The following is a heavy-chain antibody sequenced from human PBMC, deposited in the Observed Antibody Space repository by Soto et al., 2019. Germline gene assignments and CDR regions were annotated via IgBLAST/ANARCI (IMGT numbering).Heavy chain of an antibody. V-gene: IGHV4-59*01. CDR1: GGSISSYY. Sequence: PSETLSLTCTVSGGSISSYYWSWIRQPPGKGLEWIGYIYYSGSTNYNPSLKSRVTISVDTSKNQFSLKLSSVTAADTAVYYCARADCSGGSCYPPDYYYYYMDVWGKGTTVTVSS. J-gene: IGHJ6*03. CDR2: IYYSGST. D-gene: IGHD2-15*01. CDR3: ARADCSGGSCYPPDYYYYYMDV.